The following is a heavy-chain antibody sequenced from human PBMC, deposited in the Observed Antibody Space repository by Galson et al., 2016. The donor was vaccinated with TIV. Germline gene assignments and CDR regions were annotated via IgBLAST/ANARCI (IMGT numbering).Heavy chain of an antibody. CDR2: ISDDGVAT. J-gene: IGHJ4*02. CDR1: GFAFSSYA. Sequence: SLRLSCAASGFAFSSYAMSWVRQTPGKGLEWVSGISDDGVATYYVDSVRGRFTISTDNSKNTLYMQMNSPRAEDTAVFYCAKFRGGRLPDYNLDFWGQGNLVTVSS. CDR3: AKFRGGRLPDYNLDF. D-gene: IGHD3-10*01. V-gene: IGHV3-23*01.